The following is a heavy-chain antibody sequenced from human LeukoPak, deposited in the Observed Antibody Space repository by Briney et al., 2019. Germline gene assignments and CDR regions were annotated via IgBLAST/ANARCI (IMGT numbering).Heavy chain of an antibody. D-gene: IGHD4-11*01. CDR1: GFTFSNYA. Sequence: GGSLRLSCAASGFTFSNYAMSWVRQAPGTGLEWVSSISDSGGSTYYTDSVKGRFTISRDNSKSTLSLQMNSLKTEDTAVYYCARLGEMPTVTSSFDLWGRGTLVTVSS. V-gene: IGHV3-23*01. J-gene: IGHJ2*01. CDR3: ARLGEMPTVTSSFDL. CDR2: ISDSGGST.